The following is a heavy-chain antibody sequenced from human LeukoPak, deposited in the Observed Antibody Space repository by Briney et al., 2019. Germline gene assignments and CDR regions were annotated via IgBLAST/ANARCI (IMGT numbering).Heavy chain of an antibody. Sequence: SETLSLTCTVSGGSISSYYWSWIRQPPGKGLEWIGYIYYSGSTNYNPSLKSRVTISVDTSKNQFSLKLSSVTAADTAVYYRARGGYSYGYSAAWFDYWGQGTLVTVSS. D-gene: IGHD5-18*01. CDR3: ARGGYSYGYSAAWFDY. V-gene: IGHV4-59*01. J-gene: IGHJ4*02. CDR2: IYYSGST. CDR1: GGSISSYY.